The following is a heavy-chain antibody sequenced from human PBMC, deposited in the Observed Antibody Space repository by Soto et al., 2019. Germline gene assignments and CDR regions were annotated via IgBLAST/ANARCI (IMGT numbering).Heavy chain of an antibody. CDR1: GGSISSYY. CDR2: IYYSGST. V-gene: IGHV4-59*01. CDR3: ARDRQLSLFDY. J-gene: IGHJ4*02. Sequence: KPSETLSLTCTVSGGSISSYYWSWIRQPPGKGLEWIGYIYYSGSTNYNPSLKSRVTISVDTSKNQFSLKLSSVTAADTAVYYCARDRQLSLFDYWGQGTLVTVSS. D-gene: IGHD6-13*01.